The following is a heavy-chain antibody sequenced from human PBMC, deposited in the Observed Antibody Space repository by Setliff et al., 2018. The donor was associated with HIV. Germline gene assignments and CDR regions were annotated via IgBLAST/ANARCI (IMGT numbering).Heavy chain of an antibody. D-gene: IGHD6-13*01. Sequence: SETLSLTWTVAGGSISTSSFPWGWVRQSPGRGLEWIGGIYQSGSTSYNPSLSSRLTISVDTSKNQVSLRLSSVTAADTGVYYCARHRDPPGSSWIYYYYYMDLWGEGTTVTVSS. CDR3: ARHRDPPGSSWIYYYYYMDL. CDR2: IYQSGST. CDR1: GGSISTSSFP. V-gene: IGHV4-39*01. J-gene: IGHJ6*03.